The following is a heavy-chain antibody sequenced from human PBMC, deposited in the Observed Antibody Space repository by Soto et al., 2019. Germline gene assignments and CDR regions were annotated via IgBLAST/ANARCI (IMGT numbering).Heavy chain of an antibody. Sequence: SVKVSCKASGGTFSSYAISWVRQAPGQGLEWMGGIIPIFGTANYAQKFQGRVTITADKSTSTAYMELSSLRSEDTAVYYCARSSRLLSTGPRYGMVVWGQGTTVTVSS. CDR3: ARSSRLLSTGPRYGMVV. V-gene: IGHV1-69*06. J-gene: IGHJ6*02. CDR1: GGTFSSYA. D-gene: IGHD2-15*01. CDR2: IIPIFGTA.